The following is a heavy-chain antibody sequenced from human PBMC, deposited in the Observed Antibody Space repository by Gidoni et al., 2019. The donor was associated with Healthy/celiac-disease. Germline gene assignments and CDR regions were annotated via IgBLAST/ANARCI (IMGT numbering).Heavy chain of an antibody. CDR3: ATHSPAWSLRGTFDY. J-gene: IGHJ4*02. CDR1: GGSISSSSYY. Sequence: QLQLQESGPGLVKPSETLSLTCTVSGGSISSSSYYWNWIRQPPGKGLEWIGSIYYSGCTYYNPSLKSRVTISVDTSKNQFSLKLSSVTAADTAVYYFATHSPAWSLRGTFDYWGQGTLVPVSS. V-gene: IGHV4-39*07. CDR2: IYYSGCT. D-gene: IGHD2-2*01.